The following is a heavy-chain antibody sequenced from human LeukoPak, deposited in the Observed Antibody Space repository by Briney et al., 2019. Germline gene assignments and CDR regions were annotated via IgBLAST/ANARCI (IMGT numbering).Heavy chain of an antibody. CDR1: GGSFSGYY. CDR3: ARGLIWTFDY. Sequence: PSETLSLTCAVYGGSFSGYYWSWIRQPPGKGLEWIGEINHSGSTNYNPSLKSRATISVDTSKNQFSLKLSSVTAADTAVYYCARGLIWTFDYWGQGTLVTVSS. CDR2: INHSGST. D-gene: IGHD2-21*01. J-gene: IGHJ4*02. V-gene: IGHV4-34*01.